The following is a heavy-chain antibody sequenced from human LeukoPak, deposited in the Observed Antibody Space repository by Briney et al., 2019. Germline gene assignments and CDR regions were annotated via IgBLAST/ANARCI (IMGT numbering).Heavy chain of an antibody. CDR3: AKSDYYYYYMDV. Sequence: EGSLRLSCAASGFTFSSYAMSWVRQAPGKGLEWVSAISGSGGSTYYADSVKGRFTISRDNAKNSLYLQMNSLRAEDMALYYCAKSDYYYYYMDVWGKGTTVTVSS. V-gene: IGHV3-23*01. CDR1: GFTFSSYA. CDR2: ISGSGGST. J-gene: IGHJ6*03.